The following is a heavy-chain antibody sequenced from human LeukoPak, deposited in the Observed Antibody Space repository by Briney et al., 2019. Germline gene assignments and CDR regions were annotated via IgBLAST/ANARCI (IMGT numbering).Heavy chain of an antibody. Sequence: SGPTLVKPTQTLTLTCTFSGFSFSTSGVGVGWIRQPPGKALEWLAVIYWDEDKRYRPSLKSRLTITKDTSKNQVVLTMTNMDPVDTATYYCARSPYYDILTGSRGTLDYWGRGILVTVSS. CDR3: ARSPYYDILTGSRGTLDY. J-gene: IGHJ4*02. V-gene: IGHV2-5*02. CDR1: GFSFSTSGVG. D-gene: IGHD3-9*01. CDR2: IYWDEDK.